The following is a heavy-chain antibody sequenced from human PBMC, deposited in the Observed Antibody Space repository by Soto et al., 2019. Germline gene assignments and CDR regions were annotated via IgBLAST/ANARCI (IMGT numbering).Heavy chain of an antibody. CDR3: ARVMAAMQNWLDP. D-gene: IGHD2-2*01. Sequence: QVQLQESGPGLVKPSQTLSLTCSVSGGSISSIDYFWSRIRQPPGKGQEWIGFIYHTGTTCSNPSLRSRVIISIDTSKGQFSMKLNSVTAADTAVDYCARVMAAMQNWLDPWGQGTLVTVSP. CDR1: GGSISSIDYF. J-gene: IGHJ5*02. CDR2: IYHTGTT. V-gene: IGHV4-30-4*08.